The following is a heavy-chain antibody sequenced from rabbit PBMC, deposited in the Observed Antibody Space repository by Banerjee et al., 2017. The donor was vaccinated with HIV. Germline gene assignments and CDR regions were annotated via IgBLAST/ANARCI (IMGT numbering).Heavy chain of an antibody. D-gene: IGHD6-1*01. CDR2: IDAGSS. V-gene: IGHV1S45*01. Sequence: QEQLEESGGGLVTPGGTLTLTCTASGSDISSYSMCWVRQAPGKGLEWIACIDAGSSASWAKGRFTISKTSSTTVTLQMTSLTGADTATYFCARRYAGYGGYGYGAFDPWGQGTLVTVS. J-gene: IGHJ2*01. CDR3: ARRYAGYGGYGYGAFDP. CDR1: GSDISSYS.